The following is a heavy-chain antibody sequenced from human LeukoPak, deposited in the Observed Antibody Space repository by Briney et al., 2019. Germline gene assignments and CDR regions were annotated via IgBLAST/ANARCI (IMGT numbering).Heavy chain of an antibody. CDR2: IYTSGST. D-gene: IGHD1-1*01. J-gene: IGHJ5*02. CDR1: GGSISSYY. CDR3: ARVRTGTGTTRFDP. V-gene: IGHV4-4*07. Sequence: SQTLSLTCTVSGGSISSYYWSWIRQPAGKGLEWIGRIYTSGSTNYNPSLKSRVTMSVDTSKSQFSLKLSSVTAADTAVYYCARVRTGTGTTRFDPWGQGTLVTVSS.